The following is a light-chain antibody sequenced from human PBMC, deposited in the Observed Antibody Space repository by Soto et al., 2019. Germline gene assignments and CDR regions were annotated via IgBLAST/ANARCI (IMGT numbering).Light chain of an antibody. V-gene: IGLV2-23*01. Sequence: QSALTQPASVSGSPGQSITITCTGTSGDIGTYGLVSRYQQHPGKTPKVIIYEATKRPSGVSGRFSGAKSGNTASLTISGLQAEDEADYYCCSYTGTDTHVIFGGGTKVTVL. CDR2: EAT. CDR3: CSYTGTDTHVI. CDR1: SGDIGTYGL. J-gene: IGLJ2*01.